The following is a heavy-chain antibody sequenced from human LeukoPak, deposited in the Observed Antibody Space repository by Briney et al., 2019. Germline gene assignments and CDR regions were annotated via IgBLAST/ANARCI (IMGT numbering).Heavy chain of an antibody. CDR1: GGTFNNYS. Sequence: SVKVSCKASGGTFNNYSINWVRQAPGQGLEWMGNIIPIFNTPKYAQKYQGRVTITADKSTSTAYMELSSLRSEDTAVYYCAKTFLGSGYYRYYMDVWGTGTTV. V-gene: IGHV1-69*06. CDR2: IIPIFNTP. CDR3: AKTFLGSGYYRYYMDV. J-gene: IGHJ6*03. D-gene: IGHD6-19*01.